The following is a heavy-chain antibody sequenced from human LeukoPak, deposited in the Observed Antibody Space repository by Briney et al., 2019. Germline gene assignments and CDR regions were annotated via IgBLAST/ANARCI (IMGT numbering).Heavy chain of an antibody. D-gene: IGHD6-6*01. V-gene: IGHV4-34*01. CDR3: ARSGPYSSSIDY. CDR2: INHSGST. J-gene: IGHJ4*02. CDR1: GGSFSGYY. Sequence: SETLSLTCAVYGGSFSGYYWSWIRQPPGKGLEWIGEINHSGSTNYNPSLKSRVTISVDTSKNQFSLKLGSVTAADTAVYYCARSGPYSSSIDYWGQGTLVTVSS.